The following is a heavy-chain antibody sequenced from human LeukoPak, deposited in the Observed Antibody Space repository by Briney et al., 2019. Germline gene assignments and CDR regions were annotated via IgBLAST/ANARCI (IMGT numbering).Heavy chain of an antibody. CDR3: ARARDYFTYYYYYYMDV. Sequence: INHIGSTNYNPSLRSRGTISVDTSKSQFSLKLSSVTAADTAVYYCARARDYFTYYYYYYMDVWGKGTTVTVSS. CDR2: INHIGST. V-gene: IGHV4-34*01. J-gene: IGHJ6*03. D-gene: IGHD2/OR15-2a*01.